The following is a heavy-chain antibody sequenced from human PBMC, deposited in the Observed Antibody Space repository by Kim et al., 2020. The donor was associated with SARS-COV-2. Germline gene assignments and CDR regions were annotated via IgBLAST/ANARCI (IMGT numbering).Heavy chain of an antibody. Sequence: GESLKISCEGSGYSLTSYWIGWVRQMPGKGLEWMGIIYPGDSDTRYSPSFQGQVTISADKSISTAYLQWSSLKASDTAMYYCARLPLGYCSGGSCSPGGMDVWGQGTTVTVSS. J-gene: IGHJ6*02. CDR2: IYPGDSDT. V-gene: IGHV5-51*01. D-gene: IGHD2-15*01. CDR3: ARLPLGYCSGGSCSPGGMDV. CDR1: GYSLTSYW.